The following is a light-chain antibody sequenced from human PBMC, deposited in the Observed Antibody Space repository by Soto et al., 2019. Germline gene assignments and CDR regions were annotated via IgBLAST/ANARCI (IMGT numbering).Light chain of an antibody. CDR2: DNN. J-gene: IGLJ2*01. V-gene: IGLV1-51*01. Sequence: QSVLTQPPSVSAAPGQKVTISCSGSSSNIGNNYVSWYRQLPGTAPKLLIYDNNKRPSGIPDRFSGSKSGTSGTLDITGLQTGDEADYYCATWDGSLPAEVFGEGTKLTVL. CDR3: ATWDGSLPAEV. CDR1: SSNIGNNY.